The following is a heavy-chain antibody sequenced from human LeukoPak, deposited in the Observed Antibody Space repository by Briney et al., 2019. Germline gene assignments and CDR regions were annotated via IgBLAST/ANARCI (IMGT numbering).Heavy chain of an antibody. Sequence: SVKVSCKASGGTFSSYAISWVRQAPGQGLEWMGGIIPVFGTANYAQKFQGRVTITADESTSTAYMELSSLRSEDTAVYYCARQGTYVGYSSSWYAHWGQGTLVTVSS. D-gene: IGHD6-13*01. CDR1: GGTFSSYA. V-gene: IGHV1-69*13. CDR2: IIPVFGTA. CDR3: ARQGTYVGYSSSWYAH. J-gene: IGHJ5*02.